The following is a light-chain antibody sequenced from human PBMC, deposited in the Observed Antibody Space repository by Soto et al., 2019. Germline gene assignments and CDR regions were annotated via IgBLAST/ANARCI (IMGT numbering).Light chain of an antibody. CDR2: DVS. J-gene: IGKJ4*01. CDR1: QSIGHH. CDR3: QQGYDLPLT. V-gene: IGKV1-39*01. Sequence: DIQMTQSPSSLSASVGDRVTITCRASQSIGHHLYWYQQKPRKNPKALIYDVSNLQAGVPSRFSGGGSGTEFTLTITTLQPEDFATYYCQQGYDLPLTFGGGTKVEIK.